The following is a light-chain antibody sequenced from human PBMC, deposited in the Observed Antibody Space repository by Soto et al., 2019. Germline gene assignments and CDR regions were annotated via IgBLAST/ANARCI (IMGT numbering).Light chain of an antibody. CDR3: CSYVGTDTYS. V-gene: IGLV2-11*01. Sequence: QSALTQPRSVSGSPGQSVTISCTGTSSDVGGYNYVSWYQQHPGKAPELMIYDVTKRPSGVPDRFPGSKSGNTASLTISGLQAEDEADYYCCSYVGTDTYSFGTGTKLTVL. CDR2: DVT. J-gene: IGLJ1*01. CDR1: SSDVGGYNY.